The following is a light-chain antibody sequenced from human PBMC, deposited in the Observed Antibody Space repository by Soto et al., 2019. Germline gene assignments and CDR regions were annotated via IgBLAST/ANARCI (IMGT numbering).Light chain of an antibody. V-gene: IGKV3-20*01. Sequence: EIVLTQSPGTLSLSPGEIATLSFRASQSVSSSSLAWYQQKPGQAPRLLIYGASSRATGIPDRFSGSGSGTDFTLTISRLEPEDFAVYYCQQYGRSPPRYTFGQGTKLDIK. J-gene: IGKJ2*01. CDR1: QSVSSSS. CDR3: QQYGRSPPRYT. CDR2: GAS.